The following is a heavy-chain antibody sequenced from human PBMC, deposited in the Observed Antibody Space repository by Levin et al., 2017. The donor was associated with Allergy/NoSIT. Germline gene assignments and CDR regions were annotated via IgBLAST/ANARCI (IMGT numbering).Heavy chain of an antibody. CDR2: ISSSGSTI. D-gene: IGHD1-26*01. V-gene: IGHV3-48*03. Sequence: GESLKISCAASGFTFSSYEMNWVRQAPGKGLEWVSYISSSGSTIYYADSVKGRFTISRDNAKNSLYLQMNSLRAEDTAVYYCAGIVAFPDPDIWFDPWGQGTLVTVSS. J-gene: IGHJ5*02. CDR1: GFTFSSYE. CDR3: AGIVAFPDPDIWFDP.